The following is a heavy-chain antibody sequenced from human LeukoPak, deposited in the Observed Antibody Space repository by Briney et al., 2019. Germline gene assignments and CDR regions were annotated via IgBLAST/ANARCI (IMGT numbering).Heavy chain of an antibody. J-gene: IGHJ4*02. CDR2: ISNNGGNT. CDR1: GFIISHYA. D-gene: IGHD2-15*01. CDR3: VKDRCYFSGACRDGNYFDY. V-gene: IGHV3-64D*06. Sequence: GGSLRLSCSASGFIISHYAMHWVRQAPGKGLEYISGISNNGGNTYYADSVKGRVTISRDDSKNTLYLQMSSLRAEDTAVYYCVKDRCYFSGACRDGNYFDYWGQGTLVTVSS.